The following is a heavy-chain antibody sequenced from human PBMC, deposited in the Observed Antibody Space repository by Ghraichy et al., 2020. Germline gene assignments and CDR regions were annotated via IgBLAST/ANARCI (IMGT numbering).Heavy chain of an antibody. CDR1: GFTVSSNY. D-gene: IGHD3-22*01. CDR3: ARDQEGGDSSGHNWYFDL. J-gene: IGHJ2*01. Sequence: GALRLSCAASGFTVSSNYMSWVRQAPGKGLEWVSVIYSGGSTYYADSVKGRFTISRDNSKNTLYLQMNSLRAEDTAVYYCARDQEGGDSSGHNWYFDLWGRGTLVTVSS. CDR2: IYSGGST. V-gene: IGHV3-53*01.